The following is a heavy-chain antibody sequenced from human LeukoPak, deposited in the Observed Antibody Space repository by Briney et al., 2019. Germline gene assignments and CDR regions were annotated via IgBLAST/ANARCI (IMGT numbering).Heavy chain of an antibody. Sequence: PSETLSLTCTVSGYSISSGYYWGWIRQPPGKGLEWIGSIYHSGSTYYNPSLKSRATISVDTSKNQFSLKLSSVTAADTAVYYCARGRGYSYGYFFDYWGQGTLVTVSS. CDR2: IYHSGST. J-gene: IGHJ4*02. D-gene: IGHD5-18*01. V-gene: IGHV4-38-2*02. CDR3: ARGRGYSYGYFFDY. CDR1: GYSISSGYY.